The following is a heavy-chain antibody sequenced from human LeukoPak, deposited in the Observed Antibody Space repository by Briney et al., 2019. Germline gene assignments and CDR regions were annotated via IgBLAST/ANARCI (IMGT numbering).Heavy chain of an antibody. J-gene: IGHJ4*02. CDR2: IYYSGST. V-gene: IGHV4-59*01. D-gene: IGHD1-26*01. Sequence: SETLSLTCTVSGGSISSYYWSWIRQPPGKGLEWIGYIYYSGSTNYNPSLKSRVTISVDTSKNQISLKLSSVTAADTAVYYCAKNTWELLQWGQGTLVTVSS. CDR3: AKNTWELLQ. CDR1: GGSISSYY.